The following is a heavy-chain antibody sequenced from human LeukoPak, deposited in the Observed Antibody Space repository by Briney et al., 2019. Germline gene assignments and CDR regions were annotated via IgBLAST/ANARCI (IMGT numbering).Heavy chain of an antibody. J-gene: IGHJ4*02. D-gene: IGHD1-20*01. CDR2: ITSTSSKI. Sequence: GGSLRLSCAASGFTFSGYSMNWVRQAPGRGLEWVSSITSTSSKIHYADSVKGRFTISRDNSKNTLYLQMNSLRAEDTAVYYCAREIGSITGKSLTGDYWGQGTLVTVSS. CDR3: AREIGSITGKSLTGDY. CDR1: GFTFSGYS. V-gene: IGHV3-21*01.